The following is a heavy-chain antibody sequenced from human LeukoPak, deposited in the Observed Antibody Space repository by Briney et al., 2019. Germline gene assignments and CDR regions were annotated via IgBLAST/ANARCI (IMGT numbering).Heavy chain of an antibody. D-gene: IGHD6-13*01. J-gene: IGHJ4*02. Sequence: SETLSLTCTVSGGSISSYYWSWIRQPPGKGLEWIGEINHSGSTNYNPSLKSRVTISVDTSKNQFSLKLSSVTAADTAVYYCARESIAAAGDFDYWGQGTLVTVSS. CDR2: INHSGST. CDR1: GGSISSYY. CDR3: ARESIAAAGDFDY. V-gene: IGHV4-34*01.